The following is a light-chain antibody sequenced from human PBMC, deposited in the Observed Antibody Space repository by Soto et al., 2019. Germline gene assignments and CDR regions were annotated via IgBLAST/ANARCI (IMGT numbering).Light chain of an antibody. CDR1: RDIHKY. CDR2: PPS. J-gene: IGKJ4*01. V-gene: IGKV1-27*01. CDR3: QNYDSDPLT. Sequence: DIQLTQSTSSLSASLGDRVTFTCRESRDIHKYLDCHQQKPGKVPRLLYPPSTLQSGEPFPVRASGSGTDFTLTISSLQPEDVGTYYWQNYDSDPLTFGGGTRVEIK.